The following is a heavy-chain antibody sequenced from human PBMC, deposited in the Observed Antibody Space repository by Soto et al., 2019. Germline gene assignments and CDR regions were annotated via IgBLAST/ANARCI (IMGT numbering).Heavy chain of an antibody. D-gene: IGHD6-19*01. CDR1: GFTFISSF. Sequence: GRSLRLSCVASGFTFISSFMGWVRQAPGKGLEWVANINQDGSQTYYVDSVKGRFTISRDNAKNSLYLQMNSLRAEDTAVYYCARYFCGSGRYYFDYWGQGTLVTVSS. CDR2: INQDGSQT. V-gene: IGHV3-7*03. J-gene: IGHJ4*02. CDR3: ARYFCGSGRYYFDY.